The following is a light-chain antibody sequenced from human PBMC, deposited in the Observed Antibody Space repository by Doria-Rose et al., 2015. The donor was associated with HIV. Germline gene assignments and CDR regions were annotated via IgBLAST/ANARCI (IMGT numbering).Light chain of an antibody. V-gene: IGLV3-1*01. Sequence: ANISCSGDKLGDKYACWYLQKPGQSPMLVIYRDDKRPSGIPERFSGSNSGNTATPTISGTQAMDEADYYCQAWDSSTAVFGTGTRVTVL. CDR3: QAWDSSTAV. CDR1: KLGDKY. J-gene: IGLJ1*01. CDR2: RDD.